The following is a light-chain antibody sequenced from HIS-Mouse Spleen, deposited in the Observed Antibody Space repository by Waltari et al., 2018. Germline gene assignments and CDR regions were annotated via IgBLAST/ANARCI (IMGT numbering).Light chain of an antibody. CDR3: QQRSNWT. CDR1: QSVSSY. CDR2: DAS. Sequence: EIVLTQFPATLSLSPGERATLSCRASQSVSSYLAWYQQKPGQAPRLLIYDASNRATGITARFSGSGSGTDFTLTISSLEPEDFAVYYCQQRSNWTFGQGTKVEIK. V-gene: IGKV3-11*01. J-gene: IGKJ1*01.